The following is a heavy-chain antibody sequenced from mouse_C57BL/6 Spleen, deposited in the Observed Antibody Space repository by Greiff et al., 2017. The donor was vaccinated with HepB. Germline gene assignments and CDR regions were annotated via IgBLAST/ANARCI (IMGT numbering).Heavy chain of an antibody. J-gene: IGHJ4*01. Sequence: EVKLVESGGGLVQPKGSLKLSCAASGFSLNTYAMNWVRQAPGKGLEWVARIRSKSNNYATYYADSVKDRFTISRDDSESMLYLQMNNLKTEDTAMYYCVRHESKRYYYAMDYWGQGTSVTVSS. CDR3: VRHESKRYYYAMDY. V-gene: IGHV10-1*01. CDR1: GFSLNTYA. CDR2: IRSKSNNYAT. D-gene: IGHD2-5*01.